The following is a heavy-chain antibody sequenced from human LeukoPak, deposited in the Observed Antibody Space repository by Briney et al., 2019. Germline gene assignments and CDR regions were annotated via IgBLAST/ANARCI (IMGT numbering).Heavy chain of an antibody. D-gene: IGHD3/OR15-3a*01. V-gene: IGHV4-59*12. Sequence: SETLSLTCTVSGGSISSYYWSWIRQPPGKGLEWIGSIYYSGSTYYNPSLKSRVTISVDTSKNQFSLKLSSVTAADTAVYYCARGGTGYSLASWFDPWGQGTLVTVSS. CDR3: ARGGTGYSLASWFDP. CDR2: IYYSGST. J-gene: IGHJ5*02. CDR1: GGSISSYY.